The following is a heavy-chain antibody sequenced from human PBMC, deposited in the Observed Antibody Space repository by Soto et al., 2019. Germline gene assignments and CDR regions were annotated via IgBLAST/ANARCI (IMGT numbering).Heavy chain of an antibody. CDR2: LSGSSLNT. CDR3: ANQLTGVPSGAFDI. CDR1: GFTFGNYA. V-gene: IGHV3-23*01. Sequence: GGSLRLSCEASGFTFGNYAMTWVRQGPGRGLEWVSALSGSSLNTYYADSVKGRFTISRDNSKNTMYLEMNSLRVDDTAVYYCANQLTGVPSGAFDIWGQGTMVTVSS. D-gene: IGHD7-27*01. J-gene: IGHJ3*02.